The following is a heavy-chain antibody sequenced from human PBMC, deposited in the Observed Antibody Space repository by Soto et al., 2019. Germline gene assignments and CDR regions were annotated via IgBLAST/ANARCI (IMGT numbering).Heavy chain of an antibody. V-gene: IGHV1-24*01. CDR1: GYFLTALS. CDR2: FDREDGET. J-gene: IGHJ4*02. D-gene: IGHD1-26*01. Sequence: VSCKVSGYFLTALSIHWVRQAPGKGLEWMGGFDREDGETIYAQKFQGRVTMTEDTSTDSAYMELSSLTSEDTAIYYCAHGEGIVKSIVYFDSWGQGTLVTVSS. CDR3: AHGEGIVKSIVYFDS.